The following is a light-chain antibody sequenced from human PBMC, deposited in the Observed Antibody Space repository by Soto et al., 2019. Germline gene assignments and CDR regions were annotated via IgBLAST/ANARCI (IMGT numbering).Light chain of an antibody. CDR2: VVS. Sequence: DLQLTQSPSFLSASVGDRVTITCRASQGISSYLAWYQQKPGKAPKLLIYVVSTLQSGVPSRFSGSGSGTEFTLTISSLQPEDFATYCCQQLNSYPITFGQGTRLEIK. CDR3: QQLNSYPIT. CDR1: QGISSY. J-gene: IGKJ5*01. V-gene: IGKV1-9*01.